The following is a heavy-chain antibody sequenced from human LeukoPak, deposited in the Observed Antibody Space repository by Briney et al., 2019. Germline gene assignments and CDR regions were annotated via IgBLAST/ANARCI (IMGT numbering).Heavy chain of an antibody. CDR2: INHSGST. CDR3: ARLAPSSIDY. J-gene: IGHJ4*02. CDR1: GGSFSGYY. Sequence: SETLSLTCAVYGGSFSGYYWSWIRQPPGKGLEWIGEINHSGSTNYNPSLKSRVTISVDTSKNQFSLKLSSVTAADTAVYYCARLAPSSIDYWGQGTLVTVFS. V-gene: IGHV4-34*01.